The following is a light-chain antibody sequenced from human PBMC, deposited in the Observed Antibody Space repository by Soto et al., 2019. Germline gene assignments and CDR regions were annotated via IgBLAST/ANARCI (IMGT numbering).Light chain of an antibody. J-gene: IGLJ1*01. CDR2: DVS. CDR3: SSYTSSHYV. CDR1: SSDVGGYNY. Sequence: QSVLTQPASVSGSPGQSITISCTGTSSDVGGYNYVSSYQQHPGKAPKLMIYDVSNRPSGVSNRFSGSKSGNTASLTISGLKAEDEADYYCSSYTSSHYVFGTGTKLTVL. V-gene: IGLV2-14*01.